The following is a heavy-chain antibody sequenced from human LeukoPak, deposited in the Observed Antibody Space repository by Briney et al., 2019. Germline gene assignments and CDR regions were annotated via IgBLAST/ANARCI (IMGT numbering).Heavy chain of an antibody. J-gene: IGHJ6*02. Sequence: GGSLRLSCAASGFTFSSYSMNWVRQAPGKGLEWVSSISSSSSYIYYADSVKGRFTISKDNAKNSLYLQMNSLRAEDTAVYYCARDLRIAMVRGGNYYYYGMDVWGQGTTVTVSS. V-gene: IGHV3-21*01. D-gene: IGHD3-10*01. CDR1: GFTFSSYS. CDR3: ARDLRIAMVRGGNYYYYGMDV. CDR2: ISSSSSYI.